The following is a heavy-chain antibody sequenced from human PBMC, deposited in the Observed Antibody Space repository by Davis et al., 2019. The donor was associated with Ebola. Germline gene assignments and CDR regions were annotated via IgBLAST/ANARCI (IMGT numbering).Heavy chain of an antibody. V-gene: IGHV4-59*01. CDR3: AGMYYDILTGDYGMDV. Sequence: PSETLSLTCTVSGGSISSYYWSWIRQPPGKGLEWIGYIYYSGSTNYNPSLKSRVTISVDTSKNQFSLKLSSVTAADTAVYYCAGMYYDILTGDYGMDVWGQGTTVTVSS. CDR1: GGSISSYY. D-gene: IGHD3-9*01. CDR2: IYYSGST. J-gene: IGHJ6*02.